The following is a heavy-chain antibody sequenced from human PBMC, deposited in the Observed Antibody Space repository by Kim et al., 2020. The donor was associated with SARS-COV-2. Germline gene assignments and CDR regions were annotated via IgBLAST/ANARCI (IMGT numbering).Heavy chain of an antibody. CDR1: GYTFETFS. J-gene: IGHJ5*02. CDR3: AREGSGSYNSLDP. CDR2: INGGNGNT. D-gene: IGHD3-10*01. Sequence: ASVKVSCKASGYTFETFSLYWLRQAPGQRFEWMGWINGGNGNTRYSQNFQGRVTFTMDTSATTAYMELTSLTFKDTAVYYCAREGSGSYNSLDPWGQGTLVTVSS. V-gene: IGHV1-3*01.